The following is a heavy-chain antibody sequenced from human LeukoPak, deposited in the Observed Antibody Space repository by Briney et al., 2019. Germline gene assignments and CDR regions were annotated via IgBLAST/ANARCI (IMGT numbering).Heavy chain of an antibody. D-gene: IGHD3-22*01. J-gene: IGHJ4*02. Sequence: SETLSLTCTVSGGSISSSSYYWSWIRQPAGKELEWIGRIYTSGSTYYNPSLKSRVTISVDTSKNQFSLKLSSVTAADTAVYYCARLGVYYYDSSGYYLGFDYWGQGTLVTVSS. CDR1: GGSISSSSYY. CDR3: ARLGVYYYDSSGYYLGFDY. CDR2: IYTSGST. V-gene: IGHV4-61*02.